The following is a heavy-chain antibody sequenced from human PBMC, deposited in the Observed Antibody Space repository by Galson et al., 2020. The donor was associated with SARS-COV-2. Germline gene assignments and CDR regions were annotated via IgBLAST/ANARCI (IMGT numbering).Heavy chain of an antibody. D-gene: IGHD4-17*01. Sequence: SGGSLRLSCAASGFTLSRYAMAWDRHPPGKGLAWVSSISGGGGSRYDADPVKGRFTISRDNSKNTLFMQMNSLRAEDTAVYYCGKDRGNEYGYQLDYWGQGALVTVSS. CDR3: GKDRGNEYGYQLDY. V-gene: IGHV3-23*01. CDR2: ISGGGGSR. J-gene: IGHJ4*02. CDR1: GFTLSRYA.